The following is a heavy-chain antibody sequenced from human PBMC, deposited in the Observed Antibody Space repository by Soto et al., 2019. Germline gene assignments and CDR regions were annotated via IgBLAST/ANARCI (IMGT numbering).Heavy chain of an antibody. J-gene: IGHJ5*02. Sequence: QVQLVQSGAEVKKPGASVKVSCKASGYTFTSYGISWVRQAPGQGLEWMGWFSAYNGNTNYPQKLQGRVTMTTDTSTSTAYMELRSLRTDDTAVYYCASDPPYSSGWYAGFDPWGQGTLVTVSS. CDR3: ASDPPYSSGWYAGFDP. V-gene: IGHV1-18*01. CDR2: FSAYNGNT. CDR1: GYTFTSYG. D-gene: IGHD6-19*01.